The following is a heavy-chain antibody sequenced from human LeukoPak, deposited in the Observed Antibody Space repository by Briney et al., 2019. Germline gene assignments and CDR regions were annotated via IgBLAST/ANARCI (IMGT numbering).Heavy chain of an antibody. J-gene: IGHJ4*02. CDR2: MNPNSGNT. D-gene: IGHD5-12*01. CDR3: ASSRGYSGYDALDY. CDR1: GYTFTSYD. V-gene: IGHV1-8*03. Sequence: ASVTVSCKASGYTFTSYDINWVRQATGQGLEWMGWMNPNSGNTGYAQKFQGRATITRNTSISTAYMELSSLRSEDTAVYYCASSRGYSGYDALDYWGQGNLVTVSS.